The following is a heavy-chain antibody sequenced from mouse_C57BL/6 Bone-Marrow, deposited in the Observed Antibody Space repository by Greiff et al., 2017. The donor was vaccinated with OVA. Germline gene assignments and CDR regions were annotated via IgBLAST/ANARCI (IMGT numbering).Heavy chain of an antibody. Sequence: VQLQQSGAELVKPGASVKISCKASGYAFRSYWMNWVKQRPGKGLEWIGQIYPGDGDTNYNGKVKGKATLTADKSSSTAYMQLSSLTSEDSAVYFCARESYYGNYVGVGWYFDVWGTGTTVTVSS. V-gene: IGHV1-80*01. J-gene: IGHJ1*03. CDR3: ARESYYGNYVGVGWYFDV. CDR2: IYPGDGDT. D-gene: IGHD2-1*01. CDR1: GYAFRSYW.